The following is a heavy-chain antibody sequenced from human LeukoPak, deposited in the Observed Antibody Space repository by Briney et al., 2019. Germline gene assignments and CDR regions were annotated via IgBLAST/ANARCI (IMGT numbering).Heavy chain of an antibody. J-gene: IGHJ5*02. CDR3: ARERPPTIAARLRWFDP. CDR1: GFTFSSYG. Sequence: GRSLRLSCAASGFTFSSYGMHWVRQAPGKGLEWVAVIWYDGSNKYYADSVKGRFTISRDNSKNTLYLQMNSLRAEDTAVYYCARERPPTIAARLRWFDPWGQGTLVTVSS. D-gene: IGHD6-6*01. CDR2: IWYDGSNK. V-gene: IGHV3-33*01.